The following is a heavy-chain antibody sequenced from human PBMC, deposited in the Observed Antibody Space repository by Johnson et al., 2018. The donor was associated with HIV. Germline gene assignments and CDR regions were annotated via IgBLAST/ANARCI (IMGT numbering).Heavy chain of an antibody. CDR1: GFTFSNYA. D-gene: IGHD3-16*02. Sequence: VQLVESGGDLVQPGGSLRLSCAASGFTFSNYAMSWVRQAPGKGLEWVSAISGSGANTYYADSVKGRFTISRDNAQNLLYLQMSSLRAEDTAIYYCARGSLIVIVSDAFDIWGQGTMVTVSS. V-gene: IGHV3-23*04. CDR3: ARGSLIVIVSDAFDI. J-gene: IGHJ3*02. CDR2: ISGSGANT.